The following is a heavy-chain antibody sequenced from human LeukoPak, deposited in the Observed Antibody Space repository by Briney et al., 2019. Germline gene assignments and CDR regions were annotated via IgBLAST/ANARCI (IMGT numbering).Heavy chain of an antibody. J-gene: IGHJ6*02. CDR2: IYYSGST. CDR3: AAVPGLRSYYYYYGMDV. CDR1: GGSISSGGYY. V-gene: IGHV4-31*03. Sequence: SETLSLTCTVSGGSISSGGYYWSWIRQHPGKGLEWIGYIYYSGSTYYNPSLKSRVTISVDTSKNQFSLKLSSVTAADTAVYYCAAVPGLRSYYYYYGMDVWGQGTTVTVSS.